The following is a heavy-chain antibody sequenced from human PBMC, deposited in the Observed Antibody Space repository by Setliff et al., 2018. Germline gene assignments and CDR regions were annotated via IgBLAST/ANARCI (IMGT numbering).Heavy chain of an antibody. Sequence: VASVKVSCKSSGNSFTVSYLHWVRQAPGQGLEWMGWISPHSGDTHYAQKFQSRVRMTRDASTYAAYLELSDLTSDDTAMYYCARSGSFGMRYWFDYWGQGALGTVS. V-gene: IGHV1-2*02. CDR2: ISPHSGDT. CDR3: ARSGSFGMRYWFDY. D-gene: IGHD1-26*01. CDR1: GNSFTVSY. J-gene: IGHJ4*02.